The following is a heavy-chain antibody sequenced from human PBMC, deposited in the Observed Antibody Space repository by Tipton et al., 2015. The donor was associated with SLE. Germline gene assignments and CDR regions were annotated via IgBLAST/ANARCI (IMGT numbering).Heavy chain of an antibody. CDR2: IYKTGVT. CDR3: AREKENPGWFWLNAFDV. J-gene: IGHJ3*01. Sequence: TLSLTCSVSGDSMNNYYWSWIRQPAGMPLEWIGRIYKTGVTNYTPSLKGRLSMSVDTSKAHFSLNLKPVTAADTAIYYYAREKENPGWFWLNAFDVWGRGTLVTVS. D-gene: IGHD6-19*01. V-gene: IGHV4-4*07. CDR1: GDSMNNYY.